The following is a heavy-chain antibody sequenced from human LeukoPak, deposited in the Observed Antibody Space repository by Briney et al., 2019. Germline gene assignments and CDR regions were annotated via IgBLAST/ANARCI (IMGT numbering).Heavy chain of an antibody. D-gene: IGHD6-13*01. CDR1: GFTFSSYP. CDR2: ISSSSSYI. CDR3: APEIAGIAAAGPRDY. V-gene: IGHV3-21*01. Sequence: GGSLRLSCAASGFTFSSYPVNWVRQAPGKGLEWVSSISSSSSYIYYADSVKGRFTISRDNAKNSLYLQMNCLRAEDTAVYYCAPEIAGIAAAGPRDYWGQGTLVTVSS. J-gene: IGHJ4*02.